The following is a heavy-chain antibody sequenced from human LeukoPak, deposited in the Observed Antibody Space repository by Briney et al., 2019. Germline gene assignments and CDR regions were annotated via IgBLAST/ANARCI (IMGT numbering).Heavy chain of an antibody. CDR1: GFTFSDYY. Sequence: PGGSLRLSCAASGFTFSDYYMSWIRQAPGKGLEWVSYISSSGTTIYYADSVKGRFTISRDNAKNLVYLQMDSLRGEDTAVYYCARGGDQWVWVHWGHGTLVTVSS. CDR3: ARGGDQWVWVH. J-gene: IGHJ4*01. D-gene: IGHD1-26*01. CDR2: ISSSGTTI. V-gene: IGHV3-11*01.